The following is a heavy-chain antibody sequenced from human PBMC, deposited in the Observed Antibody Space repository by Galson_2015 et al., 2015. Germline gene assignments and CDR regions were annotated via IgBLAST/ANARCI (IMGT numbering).Heavy chain of an antibody. CDR3: ATNGDSGYDHRGFYFDY. V-gene: IGHV7-4-1*02. CDR2: INTNTGNP. CDR1: GYSFTNYA. Sequence: SVKVSCKASGYSFTNYAMNWVRQAPRQGLEWMGWINTNTGNPTYAQGFTGRFVFSLDTSVSTAYLQISSLKAEDTAVYYCATNGDSGYDHRGFYFDYWGQGTLVTVSS. D-gene: IGHD5-12*01. J-gene: IGHJ4*02.